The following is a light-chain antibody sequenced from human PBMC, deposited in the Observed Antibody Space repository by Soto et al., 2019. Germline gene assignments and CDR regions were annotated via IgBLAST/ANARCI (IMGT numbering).Light chain of an antibody. Sequence: DIQLTQSPSFLSASVGDRVTITCRASQGISSSLAWYQQKPGKAPNLLISSASTLQSGVPSRFSGSGSGTEFTLTISSQQPEDFATYYCQQHNSYPRTFGGGTKLEIK. J-gene: IGKJ4*01. CDR1: QGISSS. V-gene: IGKV1-9*01. CDR2: SAS. CDR3: QQHNSYPRT.